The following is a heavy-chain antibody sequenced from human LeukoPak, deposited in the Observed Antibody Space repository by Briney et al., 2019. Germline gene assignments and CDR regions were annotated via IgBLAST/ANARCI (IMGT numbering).Heavy chain of an antibody. CDR2: IKSKTDGGTT. J-gene: IGHJ4*02. CDR1: GFTFSIAW. CDR3: WGYYYDSNHY. Sequence: GGSLRLSCAASGFTFSIAWISWVRQAPGKGLEWVGRIKSKTDGGTTDYAAPVKGRFTISRDDSKNTLYLQMNSLKTEDTAVYYCWGYYYDSNHYWGQGTLSPSPQ. V-gene: IGHV3-15*01. D-gene: IGHD3-22*01.